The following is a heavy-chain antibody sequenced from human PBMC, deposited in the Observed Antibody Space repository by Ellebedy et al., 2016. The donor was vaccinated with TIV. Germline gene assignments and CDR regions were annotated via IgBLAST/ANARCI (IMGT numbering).Heavy chain of an antibody. Sequence: SVKVSXKASGGTFSSYAISWVRQAPGQGLEWMGGIIPIFGTANYAQKFQGRVTITADKSTSTAYMELSSLRSEDTAVYYCARVGGSGWYGMDVWGQGTTVTVSS. CDR1: GGTFSSYA. CDR2: IIPIFGTA. V-gene: IGHV1-69*06. D-gene: IGHD6-19*01. J-gene: IGHJ6*02. CDR3: ARVGGSGWYGMDV.